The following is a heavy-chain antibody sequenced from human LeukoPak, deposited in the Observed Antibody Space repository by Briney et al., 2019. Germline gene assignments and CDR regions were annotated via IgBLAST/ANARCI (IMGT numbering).Heavy chain of an antibody. CDR3: AKKWGVGTTTLDYFDY. Sequence: GGSLRLSCAASGFTISSPYMNWVRQAPGKGLEWVSGISGSAGSTNYADSVKGRFTISRDNSKNTLYLQMNSLTDDDTAVYYCAKKWGVGTTTLDYFDYWGQGTLVTVSS. CDR2: ISGSAGST. CDR1: GFTISSPY. V-gene: IGHV3-23*01. J-gene: IGHJ4*02. D-gene: IGHD1-26*01.